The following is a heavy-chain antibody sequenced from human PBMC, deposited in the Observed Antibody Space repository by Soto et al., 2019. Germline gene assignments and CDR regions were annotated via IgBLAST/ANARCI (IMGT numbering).Heavy chain of an antibody. Sequence: GGSLRLSCAASGFTFSSYAMHWVRQAPGKGLEWVAVISYDGSNKYYADSVKGRFTISRGNSKNTLYLQMNSLRAEDTAVYYCARDSTEFGFDYWGQGTLVTVSS. D-gene: IGHD3-16*01. J-gene: IGHJ4*02. CDR3: ARDSTEFGFDY. CDR2: ISYDGSNK. CDR1: GFTFSSYA. V-gene: IGHV3-30-3*01.